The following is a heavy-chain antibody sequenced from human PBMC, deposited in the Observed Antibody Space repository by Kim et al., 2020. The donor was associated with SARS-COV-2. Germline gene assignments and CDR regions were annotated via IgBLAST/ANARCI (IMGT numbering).Heavy chain of an antibody. D-gene: IGHD6-19*01. CDR1: GGSLSSSSYY. J-gene: IGHJ4*01. V-gene: IGHV4-39*01. Sequence: SETLSLTCTVSGGSLSSSSYYWGWIRQPPGKGLEWIGTAYYIGNTYYNPSLKSRVTISVDTSKNQFSLKLGSVTAADTAVYYCARHQRYSMGWYVAFDY. CDR3: ARHQRYSMGWYVAFDY. CDR2: AYYIGNT.